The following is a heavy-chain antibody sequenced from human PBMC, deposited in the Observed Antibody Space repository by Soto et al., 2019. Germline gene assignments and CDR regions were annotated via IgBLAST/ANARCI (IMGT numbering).Heavy chain of an antibody. CDR2: IDYSGST. CDR3: ARGGRTIFGRYFDY. D-gene: IGHD3-3*01. V-gene: IGHV4-30-4*01. J-gene: IGHJ4*02. CDR1: GGSISSGDYY. Sequence: QVQLQESGPGLVKPSQTLSLTCTVSGGSISSGDYYWSWIRQPPGKGLEWIGYIDYSGSTYYNPSLTSRVTISVDTSKNQFSLQLSSVTAADTAVYYCARGGRTIFGRYFDYWGQGTLVTVSS.